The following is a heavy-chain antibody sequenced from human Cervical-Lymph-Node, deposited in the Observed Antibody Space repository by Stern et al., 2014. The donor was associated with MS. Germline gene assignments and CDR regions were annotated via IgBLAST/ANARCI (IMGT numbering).Heavy chain of an antibody. D-gene: IGHD3-10*01. V-gene: IGHV3-21*01. CDR1: AFTFSSYS. CDR2: INSDSSYI. CDR3: ARRGFGEPFDY. J-gene: IGHJ4*02. Sequence: EDQLVESGGGLVKPGGSLRLSCAASAFTFSSYSMNWVRQAPGKGLEWVSSINSDSSYIYHTDSVKGRFTISRDNAKNSLYLQMNSLRAEDTAVYYCARRGFGEPFDYWGQGTLVTVSS.